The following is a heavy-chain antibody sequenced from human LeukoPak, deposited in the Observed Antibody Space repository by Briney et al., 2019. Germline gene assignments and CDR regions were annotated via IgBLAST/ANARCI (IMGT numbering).Heavy chain of an antibody. J-gene: IGHJ4*02. CDR3: AKTGCTSTGCYENY. CDR2: ISGSGGDT. Sequence: GGSLRLSCAASGFTFSSYAMSWVRQAPGKGLEWVSVISGSGGDTYYADSVKGRFTISRHNSKNTLYLQMNRLRAEDTAIYYCAKTGCTSTGCYENYWGQGTLVTVS. V-gene: IGHV3-23*01. D-gene: IGHD2-2*01. CDR1: GFTFSSYA.